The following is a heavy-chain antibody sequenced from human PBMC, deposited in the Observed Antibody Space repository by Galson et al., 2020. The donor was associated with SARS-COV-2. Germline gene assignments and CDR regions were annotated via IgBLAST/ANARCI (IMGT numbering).Heavy chain of an antibody. D-gene: IGHD3-9*01. CDR3: VHRRSPTPRDILTGQYDGSGYFDL. CDR1: GFSLSDSGVG. CDR2: IYWDDDK. Sequence: KMSGPTLVKPTQTLTLTCTVSGFSLSDSGVGVGWVRQPAGKALEWLALIYWDDDKRYSPSLKSRLTITRDTSKNHVVLTMTDMDPMDTATYYCVHRRSPTPRDILTGQYDGSGYFDLWGRGTLVSVSS. V-gene: IGHV2-5*02. J-gene: IGHJ2*01.